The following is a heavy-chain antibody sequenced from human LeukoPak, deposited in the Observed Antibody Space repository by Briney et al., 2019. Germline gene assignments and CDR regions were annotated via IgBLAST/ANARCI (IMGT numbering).Heavy chain of an antibody. V-gene: IGHV4-4*07. CDR1: GDSIGTYF. D-gene: IGHD2-8*02. J-gene: IGHJ3*02. CDR2: VYDGGRT. CDR3: ARDFVETGVVGFDM. Sequence: SETLSLTCTVSGDSIGTYFWNWIRQSAGEGLEWIGHVYDGGRTNYNPSLKGRVTISVDTSRNLFSLRLSSVPAADTAVYYCARDFVETGVVGFDMWGQGTMVTVSS.